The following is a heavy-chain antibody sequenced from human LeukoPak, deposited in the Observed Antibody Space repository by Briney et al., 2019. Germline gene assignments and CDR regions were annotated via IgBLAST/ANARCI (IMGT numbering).Heavy chain of an antibody. V-gene: IGHV4-30-2*01. Sequence: SETLSLTCTVSGGSISSGGYFWSWIRQNPGKGLEWIGYIYHSGSTYYNPSLKSRVTISVDRSKNQFSLKLSSVTAADTAVYYCARGNGDYGPAENNWFDPWGQGTLVTVSS. CDR3: ARGNGDYGPAENNWFDP. CDR1: GGSISSGGYF. CDR2: IYHSGST. D-gene: IGHD4-17*01. J-gene: IGHJ5*02.